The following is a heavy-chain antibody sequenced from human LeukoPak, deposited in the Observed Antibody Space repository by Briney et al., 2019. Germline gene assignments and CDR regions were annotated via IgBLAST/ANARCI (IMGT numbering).Heavy chain of an antibody. V-gene: IGHV3-7*01. CDR1: GFNFSNHW. CDR2: IKQEGSEK. D-gene: IGHD3-9*01. Sequence: GGSLRLFWSASGFNFSNHWMSWVRQAPGKGLEGVANIKQEGSEKYYVDSVRGRFTISRDSAKNSLYLQMNSLSAEDTAVYYCARVSTGRVRYFDWIFDYWGQGTLVTVSS. CDR3: ARVSTGRVRYFDWIFDY. J-gene: IGHJ4*02.